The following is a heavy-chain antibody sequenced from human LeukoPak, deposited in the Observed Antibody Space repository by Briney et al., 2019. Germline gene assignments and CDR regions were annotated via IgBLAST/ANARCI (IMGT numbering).Heavy chain of an antibody. J-gene: IGHJ4*02. CDR3: AKGNVVVITY. CDR1: GFTFSSYG. CDR2: ISYDGSNK. D-gene: IGHD3-22*01. V-gene: IGHV3-30*18. Sequence: PRGSLRLSCAASGFTFSSYGMHWVRQAPGKGLEWVAVISYDGSNKYYADSVKGRFTISRDNSKNTLYLQMNSLRAEDTAVYYCAKGNVVVITYWGQGTLVTVSS.